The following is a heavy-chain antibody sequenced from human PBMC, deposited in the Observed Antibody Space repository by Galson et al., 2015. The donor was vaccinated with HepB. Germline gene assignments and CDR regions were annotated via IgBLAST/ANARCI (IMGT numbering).Heavy chain of an antibody. CDR2: ITSRSTYK. J-gene: IGHJ6*02. CDR3: ARDVPDTTRGVAYSMDV. V-gene: IGHV3-21*01. Sequence: SLRLSCAGSGFTFSNHCMHWVRQVPGKGLEWVSSITSRSTYKFYAESAKGRFTVSRDNAKNSLYLQMNSLSADDTAVYYCARDVPDTTRGVAYSMDVWGQGTTVTVSS. CDR1: GFTFSNHC. D-gene: IGHD5-18*01.